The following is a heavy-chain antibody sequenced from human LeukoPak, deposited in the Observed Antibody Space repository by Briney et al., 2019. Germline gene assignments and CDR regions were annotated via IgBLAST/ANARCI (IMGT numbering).Heavy chain of an antibody. J-gene: IGHJ5*02. CDR1: GFTFSTYP. Sequence: QPGGFLRLSCAASGFTFSTYPMNWVRQAPGKGLEWISHIRDSGTTDYADSVKGRFTISRDNAKNSLYLQLSSLRAEDTAVYYCARDENYDANWFDPWGQGTLVTVSS. V-gene: IGHV3-48*01. CDR3: ARDENYDANWFDP. CDR2: IRDSGTT. D-gene: IGHD3-3*01.